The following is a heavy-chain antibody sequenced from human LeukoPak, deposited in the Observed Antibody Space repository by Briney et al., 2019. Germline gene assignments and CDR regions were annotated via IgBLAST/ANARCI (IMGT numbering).Heavy chain of an antibody. CDR2: INHSGST. V-gene: IGHV4-39*07. CDR1: GGSISSSSYY. CDR3: ARVVPGSSALDY. Sequence: SETLSLTCTVSGGSISSSSYYWGWIRQPPGKGLEWIGEINHSGSTNYNPSLKSRVTISVDTSKNQFSLKLSSVTAADTAVYYCARVVPGSSALDYWGQGTLVTVSS. D-gene: IGHD1-26*01. J-gene: IGHJ4*02.